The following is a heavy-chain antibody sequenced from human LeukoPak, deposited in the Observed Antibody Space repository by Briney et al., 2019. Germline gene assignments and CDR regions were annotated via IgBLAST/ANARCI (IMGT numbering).Heavy chain of an antibody. CDR3: AHRAGSGSSRPNTFDI. V-gene: IGHV2-5*01. D-gene: IGHD3-10*01. CDR1: GFSLSISGVG. Sequence: SGPTLVNPTQTLTLTCTFSGFSLSISGVGVGWIRQPPGKALEWPTLIYWNDDKRYSPSLKGRLTITKDTSKNQVVLTMTNMDPVDTATYYCAHRAGSGSSRPNTFDIWGQGTMVTVSS. CDR2: IYWNDDK. J-gene: IGHJ3*02.